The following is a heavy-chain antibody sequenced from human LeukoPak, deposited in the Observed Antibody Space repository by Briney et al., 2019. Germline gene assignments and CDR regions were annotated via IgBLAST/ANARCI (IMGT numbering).Heavy chain of an antibody. CDR3: AVTATPGHYFDY. D-gene: IGHD2-15*01. V-gene: IGHV4-39*01. Sequence: SETLSLTCTVSGGYISTNSYYWGWVRQPPGKGLEWIGSMYYSGTTYYNPSLKSRVTISVDTSKNQFSLKLSSLTAADTAVYYCAVTATPGHYFDYWGQGSLVTVSP. CDR2: MYYSGTT. J-gene: IGHJ4*02. CDR1: GGYISTNSYY.